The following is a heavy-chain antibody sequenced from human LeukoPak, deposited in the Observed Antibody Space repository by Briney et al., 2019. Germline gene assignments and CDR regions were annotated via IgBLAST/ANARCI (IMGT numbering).Heavy chain of an antibody. Sequence: GGSLRLSCVASGFTFSTYGMSWVRQAPGKGLEWVSAISGSGGSTYYADSVKGRFTISRDNAKNSLYLQMNSLRAEDTAVYYCARESYYDSSGYWGQGTLVTVSS. CDR3: ARESYYDSSGY. D-gene: IGHD3-22*01. CDR2: ISGSGGST. CDR1: GFTFSTYG. J-gene: IGHJ4*02. V-gene: IGHV3-23*01.